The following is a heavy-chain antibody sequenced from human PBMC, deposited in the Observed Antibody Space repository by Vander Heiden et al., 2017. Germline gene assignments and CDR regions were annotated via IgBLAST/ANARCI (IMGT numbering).Heavy chain of an antibody. CDR3: ALATGYDYVWGSYREGSFDY. D-gene: IGHD3-16*02. CDR2: IIPIFGTA. V-gene: IGHV1-69*06. Sequence: QVQLVQSGAEVKKPGSSVKVSCKASGGTFSSYALSWVRQAPGQGLEWMGGIIPIFGTANYAQKFQGRVTITADKSTSTAYMELSSLRSEDTAVYYCALATGYDYVWGSYREGSFDYWGQGTLVTVSS. CDR1: GGTFSSYA. J-gene: IGHJ4*02.